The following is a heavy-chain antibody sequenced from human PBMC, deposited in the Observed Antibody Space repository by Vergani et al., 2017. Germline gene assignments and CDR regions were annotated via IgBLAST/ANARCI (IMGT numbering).Heavy chain of an antibody. CDR2: IYNSGNG. D-gene: IGHD3-16*01. Sequence: QMQLQESGPGLVKASETLSLTCTVSGDSIISRSYYWGWIRQPPGKGLEWIGSIYNSGNGESSSSLKSRVTISADTSKNQFSLRLTSVTAADTAVYYCASGKYYSDSTSHFRGRYFDVWGGGTLVTVPS. CDR3: ASGKYYSDSTSHFRGRYFDV. CDR1: GDSIISRSYY. V-gene: IGHV4-39*01. J-gene: IGHJ2*01.